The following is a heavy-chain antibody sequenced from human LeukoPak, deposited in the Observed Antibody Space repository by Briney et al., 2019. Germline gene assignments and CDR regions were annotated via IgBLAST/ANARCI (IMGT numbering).Heavy chain of an antibody. D-gene: IGHD6-6*01. CDR2: INPNSGGT. J-gene: IGHJ3*02. CDR1: GYTFTDYY. V-gene: IGHV1-2*06. CDR3: ARIAKLVPAQDAFDI. Sequence: ASVKVSCKASGYTFTDYYMHWVRQAPGQGLEWMGRINPNSGGTSYAQKFQGRVTMTRDTSISTAYMELSRLRSDDTAVFYCARIAKLVPAQDAFDIWGQGTMVTVSS.